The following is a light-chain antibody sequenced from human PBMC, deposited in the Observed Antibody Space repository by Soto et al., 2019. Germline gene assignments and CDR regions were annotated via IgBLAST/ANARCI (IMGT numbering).Light chain of an antibody. Sequence: DIQMTQSPSTLSASVGDRVTITCRASQSISSWLAWYQQKPGKAPKLLIYKSSSLESGVPSRFSGSGSGTAFTLTISRLQPDDFATYYCQQYNDSPWTFGQGTKVQIK. CDR2: KSS. V-gene: IGKV1-5*03. CDR3: QQYNDSPWT. CDR1: QSISSW. J-gene: IGKJ1*01.